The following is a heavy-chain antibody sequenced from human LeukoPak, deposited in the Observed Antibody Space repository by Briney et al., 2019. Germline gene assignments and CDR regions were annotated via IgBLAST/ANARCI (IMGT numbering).Heavy chain of an antibody. D-gene: IGHD6-13*01. V-gene: IGHV3-15*01. J-gene: IGHJ4*02. CDR1: GFTFINAW. Sequence: PGGSLRLSCAASGFTFINAWMTWVRQAPGKGLEWVGLIKGKTDGGTTDYAAPVKGRFIISRDDSKNTLYLQMDSLQTEDTAVYYCTTHYPDSGSYNYWGQGTLVIASS. CDR2: IKGKTDGGTT. CDR3: TTHYPDSGSYNY.